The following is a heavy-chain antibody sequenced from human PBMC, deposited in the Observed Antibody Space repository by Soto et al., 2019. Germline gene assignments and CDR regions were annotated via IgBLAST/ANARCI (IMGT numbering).Heavy chain of an antibody. J-gene: IGHJ6*02. Sequence: ASVKVSCKASGYTFTNYCFSWVRQAPGQGLEWMGWISGYNGNTKYAEKFQGRVTMTTDTSTSTAHMELRSLTSDDRAVYYCAKNGQPPYYYYGMDVWGQGTTVTVSS. D-gene: IGHD2-8*01. CDR2: ISGYNGNT. CDR3: AKNGQPPYYYYGMDV. V-gene: IGHV1-18*01. CDR1: GYTFTNYC.